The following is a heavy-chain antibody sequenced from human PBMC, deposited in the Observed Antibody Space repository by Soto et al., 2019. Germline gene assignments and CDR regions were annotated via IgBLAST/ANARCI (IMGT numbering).Heavy chain of an antibody. CDR2: ISPDGGRT. J-gene: IGHJ4*02. V-gene: IGHV1-46*01. Sequence: QVQLVQSGAEVKKPGASVKVSCKASGYTFTTYYMHWVRQPPGQGLEWVGIISPDGGRTSYAQKFQCRVTMTRDTSTSTVYMELSSLRYEDTPVYYCATRDPGHYWGQGTLVTVSS. CDR1: GYTFTTYY. CDR3: ATRDPGHY.